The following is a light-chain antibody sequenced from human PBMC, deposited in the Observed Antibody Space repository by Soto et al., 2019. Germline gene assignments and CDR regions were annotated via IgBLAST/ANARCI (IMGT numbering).Light chain of an antibody. J-gene: IGKJ2*01. CDR1: ESVRNNS. Sequence: ELLLTQSPGTLSLYPGERATLSCRANESVRNNSLAWYQQQPGQPPRLLIFGASSRATGIPDRITGIGSGADFSLTISRLEPADFAVYFCHHYGYGADTFGQGTKLEIK. V-gene: IGKV3-20*01. CDR3: HHYGYGADT. CDR2: GAS.